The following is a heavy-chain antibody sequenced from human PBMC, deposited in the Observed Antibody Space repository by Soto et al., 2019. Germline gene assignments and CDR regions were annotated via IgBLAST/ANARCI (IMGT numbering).Heavy chain of an antibody. J-gene: IGHJ4*02. CDR2: IYHSGST. D-gene: IGHD5-12*01. CDR3: AARRDGYPAYGY. CDR1: GGSIRSSKW. V-gene: IGHV4-4*02. Sequence: SETRSLTCAVSGGSIRSSKWWTWVRQPPGKGLEWSGEIYHSGSTNYNPSLTSRVTISVDKSKTQYSLKLRSVTAADTAVYYCAARRDGYPAYGYWGQGTLVTVSS.